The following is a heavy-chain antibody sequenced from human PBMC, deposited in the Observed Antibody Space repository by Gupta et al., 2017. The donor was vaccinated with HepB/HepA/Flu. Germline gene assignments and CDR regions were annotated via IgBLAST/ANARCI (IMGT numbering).Heavy chain of an antibody. D-gene: IGHD3-10*01. CDR3: ARDIGSLGASASYGSGSYWGFDY. CDR1: GGTFSSYA. V-gene: IGHV1-69*06. J-gene: IGHJ4*02. Sequence: QVQLVQSGAEVKKPGSSVKVSCKASGGTFSSYAISWVRQAPGQGLEWMGGIIPIFGTANYAQKFQGRVTITADKSTSTAYMELSSLRSEDTAVYYCARDIGSLGASASYGSGSYWGFDYWGQGTLVTVSS. CDR2: IIPIFGTA.